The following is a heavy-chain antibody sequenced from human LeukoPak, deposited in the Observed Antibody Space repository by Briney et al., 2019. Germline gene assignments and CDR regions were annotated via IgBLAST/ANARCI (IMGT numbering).Heavy chain of an antibody. J-gene: IGHJ4*02. CDR3: ARGRRRRITMIVVAGPYFDY. Sequence: SETLSLTCTVSGGSISSSSYYWGWIRQPPGKGLEWIGSIYYSGSTYYNPSLKSRVTISVDTSKNQFSLKLSSVTAADTAVYYCARGRRRRITMIVVAGPYFDYWGQGTLVTVSS. V-gene: IGHV4-39*07. D-gene: IGHD3-22*01. CDR2: IYYSGST. CDR1: GGSISSSSYY.